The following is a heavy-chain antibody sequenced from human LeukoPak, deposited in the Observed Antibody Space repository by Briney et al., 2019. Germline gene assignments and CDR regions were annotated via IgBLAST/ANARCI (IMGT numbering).Heavy chain of an antibody. D-gene: IGHD6-19*01. Sequence: PGGSLRLSCAASGFTFSSFAMSWVRQAPGKGLEWVSSMSGSGGSTYYEDSVKGRFTISRDNSRNTLYPQMNSLRADDTAVYYCAKDHGVAVAGMYYWGQGTLVTVSS. V-gene: IGHV3-23*01. J-gene: IGHJ4*02. CDR3: AKDHGVAVAGMYY. CDR1: GFTFSSFA. CDR2: MSGSGGST.